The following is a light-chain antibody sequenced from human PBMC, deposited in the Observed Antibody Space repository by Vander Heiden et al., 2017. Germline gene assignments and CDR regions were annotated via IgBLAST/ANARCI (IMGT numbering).Light chain of an antibody. CDR1: PTVTSN. CDR3: QQYNNWPPYT. V-gene: IGKV3-15*01. J-gene: IGKJ2*01. CDR2: GAA. Sequence: EILMTQSPATLSVSPGERATLSCRASPTVTSNFAWCQQKPGQAPRILIYGAATRATGIPARCSGSGSGTEFTLSIGSRQSEDVAVYYCQQYNNWPPYTFGQGTKLEIK.